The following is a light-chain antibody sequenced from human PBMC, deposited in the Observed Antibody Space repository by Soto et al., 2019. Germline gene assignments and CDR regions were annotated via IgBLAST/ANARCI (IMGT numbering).Light chain of an antibody. CDR1: SSVVGGYNY. Sequence: QSVLTQPASVSGSPGQSITISRTGTSSVVGGYNYVSWYQQHPGKAAKLMIYEVSKRPSGVSNRFSGSKSGNTASLTISGLQAEDDADYYCSSYTSSSTPYVYGTGTKLTVL. CDR3: SSYTSSSTPYV. CDR2: EVS. V-gene: IGLV2-14*01. J-gene: IGLJ1*01.